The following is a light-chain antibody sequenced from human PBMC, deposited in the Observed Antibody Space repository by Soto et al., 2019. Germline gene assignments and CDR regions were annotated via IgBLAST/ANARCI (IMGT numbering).Light chain of an antibody. CDR2: GAS. CDR1: QRVSSSY. Sequence: EIVLTQSPGTLSLSPGERATLSCSASQRVSSSYLAWYQQKPGQAPRVLIYGASSRATGIPDRFSGSGSGTDFTLTISRREPEDFAVYYCQQYGLTFGGGTKVDIK. V-gene: IGKV3-20*01. CDR3: QQYGLT. J-gene: IGKJ4*01.